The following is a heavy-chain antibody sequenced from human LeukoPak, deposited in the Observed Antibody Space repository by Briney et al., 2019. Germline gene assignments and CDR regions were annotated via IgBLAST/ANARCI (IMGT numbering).Heavy chain of an antibody. D-gene: IGHD2-15*01. Sequence: GGSLRLSCAASGFTVNTNYMSWVRQAPGKGLEWVSVIYSGGSTYYADSVKGRFTISRDNSKNTLYLQMNSLRAEDTAVYYCARVVVVAATTLTYFDYWGQGTLVTVSS. V-gene: IGHV3-53*01. CDR3: ARVVVVAATTLTYFDY. CDR1: GFTVNTNY. CDR2: IYSGGST. J-gene: IGHJ4*02.